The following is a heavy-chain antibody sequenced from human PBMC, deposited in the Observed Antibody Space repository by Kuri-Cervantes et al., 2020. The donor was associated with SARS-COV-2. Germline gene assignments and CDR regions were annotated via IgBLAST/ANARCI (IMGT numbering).Heavy chain of an antibody. CDR1: ESTFSSYA. CDR2: ISYDGSNK. J-gene: IGHJ4*02. CDR3: AKDMESGGSYSTFDY. V-gene: IGHV3-30-3*01. D-gene: IGHD2-15*01. Sequence: GESLKISCAASESTFSSYAMHWVRQAPGKGLEWVGVISYDGSNKDYADSVKGRFTISRDNAKNSLYLQMNSLRAEDTALYYCAKDMESGGSYSTFDYWGQGTLVTVSS.